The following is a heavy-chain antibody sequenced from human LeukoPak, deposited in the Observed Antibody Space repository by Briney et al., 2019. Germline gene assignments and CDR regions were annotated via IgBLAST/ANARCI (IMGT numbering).Heavy chain of an antibody. CDR2: INPNGGGT. J-gene: IGHJ1*01. CDR3: ARDPVGYYDSSGPSEYFQH. V-gene: IGHV1-2*02. D-gene: IGHD3-22*01. CDR1: GYTFTGYY. Sequence: ASVKVSCKASGYTFTGYYIHWVRQAPGQGLEWMGWINPNGGGTNYAQKFQGRVTMTRDTSISTAYMELSRLRSDDTAVYYCARDPVGYYDSSGPSEYFQHWGQGTLVTVSS.